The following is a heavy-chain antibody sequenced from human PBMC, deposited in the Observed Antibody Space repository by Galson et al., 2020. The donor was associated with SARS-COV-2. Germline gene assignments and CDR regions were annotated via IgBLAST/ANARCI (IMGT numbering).Heavy chain of an antibody. V-gene: IGHV3-33*01. CDR3: ASDGPHSSGWYGLGYYYYGMDV. CDR1: GFTFNSNG. CDR2: TLSDRCNT. J-gene: IGHJ6*02. D-gene: IGHD6-19*01. Sequence: TGRSLRLTCTAPGFTFNSNGTLWLRQAPDKGLVCLAATLSDRCNTYFVDTVKARFTISTDNSTNTLYLQMNSVRAEDTAVNFCASDGPHSSGWYGLGYYYYGMDVWGQGTTVTVSS.